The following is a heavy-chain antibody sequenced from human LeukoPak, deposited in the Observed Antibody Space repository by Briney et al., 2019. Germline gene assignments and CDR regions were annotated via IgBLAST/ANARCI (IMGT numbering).Heavy chain of an antibody. CDR3: ARDLGYDSSGYSAFDI. CDR1: GGSISSYY. J-gene: IGHJ3*02. CDR2: IYTSGST. D-gene: IGHD3-22*01. V-gene: IGHV4-4*07. Sequence: SETLSLTCTVSGGSISSYYWSWIRQPAGKGLEWIGHIYTSGSTNYNPSLKSRVTMSVDTSKNQFPLKLSSVTAADTAVYYCARDLGYDSSGYSAFDIWGQGTMVTVSS.